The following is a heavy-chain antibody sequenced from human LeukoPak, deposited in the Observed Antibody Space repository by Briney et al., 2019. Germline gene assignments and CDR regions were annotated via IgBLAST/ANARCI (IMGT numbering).Heavy chain of an antibody. Sequence: GASVKVSCKASGYTFTGYYMHWVRQAPGQGLEWMGWINPKSGGTNYAQKLQGRVTMTTDTSTSTAYMELRSLRSDDTAVYYCARAKSGSYYGYYYYYMDVWGKGTTVTISS. V-gene: IGHV1-2*02. CDR1: GYTFTGYY. J-gene: IGHJ6*03. D-gene: IGHD3-10*01. CDR2: INPKSGGT. CDR3: ARAKSGSYYGYYYYYMDV.